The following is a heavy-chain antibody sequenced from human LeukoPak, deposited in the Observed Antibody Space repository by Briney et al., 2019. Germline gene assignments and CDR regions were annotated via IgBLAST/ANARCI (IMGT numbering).Heavy chain of an antibody. CDR3: ARQGYYGYYFDY. V-gene: IGHV4-59*08. J-gene: IGHJ4*02. CDR1: GGSINSYY. CDR2: IYYSGSA. Sequence: SETLSLTCTVSGGSINSYYWSWIRQPPGKGLGWIGYIYYSGSANYNPSPKSRVTISVDTSKNHFSLRLSSVTAADTAVYYCARQGYYGYYFDYWGQGTLVTVSS. D-gene: IGHD1-26*01.